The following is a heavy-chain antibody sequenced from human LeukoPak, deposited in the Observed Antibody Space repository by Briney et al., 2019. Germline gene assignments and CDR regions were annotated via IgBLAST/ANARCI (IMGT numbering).Heavy chain of an antibody. CDR2: ISAYNGNT. CDR3: ARDFPGVWGSYRYPLDY. D-gene: IGHD3-16*02. J-gene: IGHJ4*02. V-gene: IGHV1-18*01. CDR1: GYTFTSYG. Sequence: ASVKVSCKASGYTFTSYGISWVRQAPGQGLEWMGWISAYNGNTNYAQKLQGRVTMTTDTSTSTAYMELRSLRSDDTAVYYCARDFPGVWGSYRYPLDYWGQGTLVTVSS.